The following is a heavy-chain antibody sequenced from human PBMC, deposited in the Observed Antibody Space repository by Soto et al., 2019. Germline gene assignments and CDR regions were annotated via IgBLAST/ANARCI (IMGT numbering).Heavy chain of an antibody. CDR2: IYYSGST. CDR1: GGSISSGDYY. Sequence: PSETLSLTCTVSGGSISSGDYYRSWIRQPPGKGLEWIGYIYYSGSTYYNPSLKSRVTISVDTSKNQFSLKLSSVTAADTAVYYCARSGDYSNYCDYWGQGTLVTVSS. J-gene: IGHJ4*02. D-gene: IGHD4-4*01. V-gene: IGHV4-30-4*01. CDR3: ARSGDYSNYCDY.